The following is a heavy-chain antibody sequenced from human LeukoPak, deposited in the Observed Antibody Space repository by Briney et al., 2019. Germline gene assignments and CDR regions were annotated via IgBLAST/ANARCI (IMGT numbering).Heavy chain of an antibody. V-gene: IGHV4-39*01. CDR1: GVSISSSSYY. Sequence: SETLSLTCTVSGVSISSSSYYWGWIRQPPGKGLEWIGSIYYSGSTYYNPSLKSRVTISVDTSKNQFSLKLSSVTAADTAVYYCARHGAVTTYYYYYYGMDVWGQGTTVTVSS. D-gene: IGHD4-17*01. CDR2: IYYSGST. CDR3: ARHGAVTTYYYYYYGMDV. J-gene: IGHJ6*02.